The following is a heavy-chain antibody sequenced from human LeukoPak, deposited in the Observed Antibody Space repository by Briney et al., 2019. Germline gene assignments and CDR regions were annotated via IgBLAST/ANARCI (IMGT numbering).Heavy chain of an antibody. CDR2: INTNTGNP. V-gene: IGHV7-4-1*02. J-gene: IGHJ4*02. CDR1: GYTFTDFA. D-gene: IGHD1-1*01. Sequence: GASVKVSCKASGYTFTDFAMNWVRQAPGQGLEWVGWINTNTGNPTYAQGFTGRFVFSLDTSVSTAYLQISSLQAEDTAVYYCARARANWNADYWGQGTLVTVSS. CDR3: ARARANWNADY.